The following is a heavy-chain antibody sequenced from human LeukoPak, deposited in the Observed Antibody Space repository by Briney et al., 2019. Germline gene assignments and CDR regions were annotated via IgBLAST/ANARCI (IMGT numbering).Heavy chain of an antibody. D-gene: IGHD6-19*01. CDR3: ARRSGIPVAGAFDY. CDR2: ISGSGDST. J-gene: IGHJ4*02. V-gene: IGHV3-23*01. CDR1: GFTFSNYA. Sequence: GGSLRLSCAASGFTFSNYAMRWVRQAPGKGLEGVSGISGSGDSTYYADSVKGRFTISRDNSKNTLYLQMNSLRAEDTAVYYCARRSGIPVAGAFDYWGQGTLVTVSS.